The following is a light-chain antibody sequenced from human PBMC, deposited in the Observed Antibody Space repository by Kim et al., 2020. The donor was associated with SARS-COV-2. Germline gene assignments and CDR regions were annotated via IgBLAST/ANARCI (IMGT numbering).Light chain of an antibody. J-gene: IGKJ3*01. CDR3: QQSYSAPRA. CDR2: AAS. CDR1: QSISTY. Sequence: ASVGDRVTITCRASQSISTYLNWYQQKPGKAPNLLIYAASNLESGVPSRFSGSGSGTDFTLTISSLEPEDFATYYCQQSYSAPRAFGPGTKVDIK. V-gene: IGKV1-39*01.